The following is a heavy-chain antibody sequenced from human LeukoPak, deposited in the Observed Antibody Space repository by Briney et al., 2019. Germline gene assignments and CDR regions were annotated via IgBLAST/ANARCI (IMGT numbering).Heavy chain of an antibody. V-gene: IGHV4-34*01. CDR3: ARSWRPDPFDY. CDR1: GGSFSGYY. D-gene: IGHD3-3*01. Sequence: PSETLSLTCAVYGGSFSGYYWSWIRQPPGKGLEWIGEINHSGSTNYNPSLKSRVTISVDTSKNQFSLKLSSVTAADTAVYYCARSWRPDPFDYWSQGTLVTVSS. J-gene: IGHJ4*02. CDR2: INHSGST.